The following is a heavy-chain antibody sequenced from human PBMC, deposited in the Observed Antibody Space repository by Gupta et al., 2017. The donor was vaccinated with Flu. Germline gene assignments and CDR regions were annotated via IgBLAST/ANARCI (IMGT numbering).Heavy chain of an antibody. CDR3: TTEGYCSSTSCYSRDAFDI. CDR2: IKSKTDGGTT. V-gene: IGHV3-15*01. J-gene: IGHJ3*02. CDR1: GFTFSNAW. D-gene: IGHD2-2*01. Sequence: EVQLVESGGGLVKPGGSLRLSCAASGFTFSNAWMSWVRQAPGKGLEWVGRIKSKTDGGTTDYAAPVKGRFTISRDDSKNTLYLQMNSLKTEDTAVYYCTTEGYCSSTSCYSRDAFDIWGQGTMVTVSS.